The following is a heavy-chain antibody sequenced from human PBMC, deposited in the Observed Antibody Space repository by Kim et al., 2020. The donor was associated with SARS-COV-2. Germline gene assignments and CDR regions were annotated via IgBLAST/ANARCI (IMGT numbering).Heavy chain of an antibody. V-gene: IGHV4-59*13. J-gene: IGHJ6*02. Sequence: SETLSLTCTVSGGSISSYYWSWIRQPPGKGLEWIGYIYYSGSTNYNPSLKSRVTISADTSKNPFSLKLSSVTAADTAVYYCARAALAVAGDYYYYYYGMDVWGQGTTVTVSS. D-gene: IGHD6-19*01. CDR3: ARAALAVAGDYYYYYYGMDV. CDR1: GGSISSYY. CDR2: IYYSGST.